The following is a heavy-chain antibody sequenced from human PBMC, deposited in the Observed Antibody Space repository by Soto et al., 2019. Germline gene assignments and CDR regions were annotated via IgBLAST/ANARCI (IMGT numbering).Heavy chain of an antibody. CDR3: VRDSHGDY. J-gene: IGHJ4*02. CDR2: IDHDGPT. V-gene: IGHV3-74*01. CDR1: GFTFSNYW. Sequence: VQLVESGGGLVQPGGSLRLSGAGSGFTFSNYWMHWVRQAPGKGLEWVSRIDHDGPTDYADSVRGRFTISRDNAENTLYLQMNSLRPEDTAVYYCVRDSHGDYWGQGTLVTVSS.